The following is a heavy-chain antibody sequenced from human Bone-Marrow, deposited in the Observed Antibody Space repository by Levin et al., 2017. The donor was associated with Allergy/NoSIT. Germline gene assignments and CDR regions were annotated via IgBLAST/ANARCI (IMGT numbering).Heavy chain of an antibody. CDR2: INPNSGGT. J-gene: IGHJ4*02. Sequence: GESLKISCQASGYTFTGYYMHWVRQAPGQGLEWMGWINPNSGGTNYAQKFQGRVTMTRDTSISTAYMELSRLRSDDTAVYYCARDHCSSTSCLRLFDYWGQGTLVTVSS. D-gene: IGHD2-2*01. CDR3: ARDHCSSTSCLRLFDY. V-gene: IGHV1-2*02. CDR1: GYTFTGYY.